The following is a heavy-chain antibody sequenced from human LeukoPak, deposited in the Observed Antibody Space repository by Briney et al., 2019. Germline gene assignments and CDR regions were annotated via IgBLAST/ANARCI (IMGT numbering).Heavy chain of an antibody. D-gene: IGHD2-21*01. CDR3: AKRAVTTAGDLWFDP. Sequence: SETLSLTCTVSGCSINNNYWGWFRQPPGKGLEWLGYIYSSGSTTYNPSLESRLAISIDTSKNHFSLKLSSVTAADTAVYFCAKRAVTTAGDLWFDPWGQGILVTVSS. CDR2: IYSSGST. J-gene: IGHJ5*02. CDR1: GCSINNNY. V-gene: IGHV4-59*12.